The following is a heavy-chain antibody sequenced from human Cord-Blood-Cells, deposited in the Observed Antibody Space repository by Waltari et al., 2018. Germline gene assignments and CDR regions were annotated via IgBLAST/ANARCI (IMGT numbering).Heavy chain of an antibody. CDR2: IYYSGST. CDR1: GGSISSGDYY. J-gene: IGHJ6*02. Sequence: QVQLQESGPGLVKPSQTLSLTCTVPGGSISSGDYYWSWLRPPPGTGLEWIGYIYYSGSTYYNPSLKSRVTISVDTSKNQFSLKLSSVTAADTAMYYCARVSPNLIHYDYIWGSYPQSYGMDVWGQGTTVTVSS. CDR3: ARVSPNLIHYDYIWGSYPQSYGMDV. D-gene: IGHD3-16*02. V-gene: IGHV4-30-4*01.